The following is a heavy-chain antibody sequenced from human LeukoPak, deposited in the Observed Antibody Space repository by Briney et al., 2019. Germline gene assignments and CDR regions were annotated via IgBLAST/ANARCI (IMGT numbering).Heavy chain of an antibody. V-gene: IGHV3-21*01. CDR2: ISTSSSYI. Sequence: GGSLRLSCTGSGFTFSSYSMNWVREAPGKGLEWVSSISTSSSYIYYADSVKGRFTISRDNARNSLYLQMNTLGAEDTAVYACARGADGVSSNPRGWFDPWGKGTLVTVSS. J-gene: IGHJ5*02. D-gene: IGHD2-8*01. CDR1: GFTFSSYS. CDR3: ARGADGVSSNPRGWFDP.